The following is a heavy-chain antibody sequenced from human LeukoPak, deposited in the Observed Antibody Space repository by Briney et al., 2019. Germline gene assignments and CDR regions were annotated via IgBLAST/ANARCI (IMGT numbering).Heavy chain of an antibody. CDR2: IWYDGSNK. D-gene: IGHD3-22*01. CDR3: ARTRGDSRFIDY. CDR1: GFTFSSYG. J-gene: IGHJ4*02. Sequence: PGGSLRLSCAASGFTFSSYGMHWVRQAPGKGLEWVAVIWYDGSNKYYADSVKGRFTISRDNSKNTLYLQMNSLRAEDTAVYYCARTRGDSRFIDYWGQGTLVTVSS. V-gene: IGHV3-33*01.